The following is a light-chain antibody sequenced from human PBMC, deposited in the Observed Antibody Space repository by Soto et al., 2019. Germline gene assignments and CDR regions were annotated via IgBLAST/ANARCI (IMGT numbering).Light chain of an antibody. Sequence: DIQMTQSPSSLSASVGDRVTITCRASQRISNSLAWYQQKPGKAPKSLIYTASNLESGVPSRFSGSGSGTDFTLTISSLQHEDFATYYCQQFQSYPVSLGGGTKVEV. CDR2: TAS. V-gene: IGKV1-16*01. CDR3: QQFQSYPVS. J-gene: IGKJ4*01. CDR1: QRISNS.